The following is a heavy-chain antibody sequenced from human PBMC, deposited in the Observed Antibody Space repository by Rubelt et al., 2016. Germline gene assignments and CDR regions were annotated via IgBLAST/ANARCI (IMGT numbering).Heavy chain of an antibody. CDR3: ARLFDYGNYFDR. J-gene: IGHJ2*01. CDR1: GGSISSSTHY. CDR2: IYYAGNT. Sequence: QLQLQESGPGLVRPSETLSLTCTVSGGSISSSTHYWGWVRQPPGKGLEWIGLIYYAGNTYCNPSLQSRVTISVDTSKTRGSLRQHSVTAAETAIYDCARLFDYGNYFDRWGRGTLVTVSS. V-gene: IGHV4-39*01. D-gene: IGHD4-17*01.